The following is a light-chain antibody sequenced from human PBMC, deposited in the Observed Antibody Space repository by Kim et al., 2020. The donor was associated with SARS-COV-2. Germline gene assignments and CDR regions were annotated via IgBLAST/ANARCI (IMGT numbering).Light chain of an antibody. CDR1: SGSIASRW. Sequence: KTASSSGTRSSGSIASRWCQGYQQLPGSAPSTVIYDDNERPSGVPDRFSGSIDSSSNTASLTISGLRTEDEADYYCQSYDSSKDCVFGGGTQLTVL. CDR3: QSYDSSKDCV. CDR2: DDN. J-gene: IGLJ3*02. V-gene: IGLV6-57*03.